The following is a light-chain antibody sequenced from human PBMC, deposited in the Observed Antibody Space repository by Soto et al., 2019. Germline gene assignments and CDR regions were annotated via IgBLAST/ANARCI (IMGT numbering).Light chain of an antibody. V-gene: IGLV2-14*01. Sequence: QSALTQPASVSGSPGQSITISCTGTSSDVGGYNYVSWYQQHPGKAPKLMIYEVSNRPSGVSDRFSGSKSGNTASLTISGLQAEDEADYYCSSYTLIDTLVVFGGGTQLTVL. J-gene: IGLJ2*01. CDR2: EVS. CDR1: SSDVGGYNY. CDR3: SSYTLIDTLVV.